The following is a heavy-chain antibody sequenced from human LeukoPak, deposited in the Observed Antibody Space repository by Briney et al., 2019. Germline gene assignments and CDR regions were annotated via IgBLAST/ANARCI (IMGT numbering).Heavy chain of an antibody. V-gene: IGHV1-2*02. J-gene: IGHJ4*02. CDR2: INPNSGGT. CDR1: GYTFTGYY. Sequence: ASVKVSCKASGYTFTGYYMHWVRQAPGQGLEWMGWINPNSGGTNYAQKFQGRVTMTRDTSISTAYMELSRLRSDDPAVYYCARVLYYYDSSGNLDYWGQGTLVTVSS. CDR3: ARVLYYYDSSGNLDY. D-gene: IGHD3-22*01.